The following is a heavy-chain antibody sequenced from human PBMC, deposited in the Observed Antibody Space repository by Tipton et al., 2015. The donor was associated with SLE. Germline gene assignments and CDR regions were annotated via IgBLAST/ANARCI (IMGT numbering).Heavy chain of an antibody. CDR3: TRGGKRYYDSSGYLDY. J-gene: IGHJ4*02. Sequence: SLRLSCAASGFTFSSYSMNWVRQAPGKGLEWVGFIRSKAYGGTTEYAASVKGRFTISRDDSKSIAYLQMNSLKTEDTAVYYCTRGGKRYYDSSGYLDYWGQGTLVTVSS. CDR2: IRSKAYGGTT. V-gene: IGHV3-49*04. CDR1: GFTFSSYS. D-gene: IGHD3-22*01.